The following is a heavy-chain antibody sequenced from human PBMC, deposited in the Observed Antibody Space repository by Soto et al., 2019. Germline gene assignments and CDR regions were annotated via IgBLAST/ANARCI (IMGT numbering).Heavy chain of an antibody. V-gene: IGHV1-69*13. CDR1: GGTFSSYA. J-gene: IGHJ4*02. D-gene: IGHD5-12*01. Sequence: GASVKVSCKASGGTFSSYAISWVRQAPGQGLEWMGGIIPIFGTANYAQKFQGRVTITADESTSTAYMELSSLRSEDTAVYYCASVRDGYNINYFDYWGQGTLVTVSS. CDR3: ASVRDGYNINYFDY. CDR2: IIPIFGTA.